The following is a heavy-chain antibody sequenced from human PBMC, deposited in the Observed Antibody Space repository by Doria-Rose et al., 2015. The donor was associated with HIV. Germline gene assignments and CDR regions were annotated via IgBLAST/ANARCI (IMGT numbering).Heavy chain of an antibody. J-gene: IGHJ4*02. D-gene: IGHD6-13*01. Sequence: QITLKESGPVLVKPTETLTLTCTVSGVSLSSPGMGVSWIRQPPGKALGRLANIFSDDERSYTTSLKSRLTISRGTSKSQVVLTMTDMDPVDTATYYCARIKSSRWYHKYYFDFWGQGTLVIVSA. V-gene: IGHV2-26*01. CDR1: GVSLSSPGMG. CDR3: ARIKSSRWYHKYYFDF. CDR2: IFSDDER.